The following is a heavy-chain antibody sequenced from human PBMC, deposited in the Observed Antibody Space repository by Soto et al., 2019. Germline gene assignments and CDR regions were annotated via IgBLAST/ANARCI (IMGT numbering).Heavy chain of an antibody. V-gene: IGHV3-23*01. Sequence: GGSLRLSCAASGFTFSSYAMSWVRQAPGKGLEWVSAISGSGGSTYYADSVKGRFTISRDNSKNTLYLQMNSLRAEDTAVYYCAKPPPHDDYVWGSYRSDAFHIWGQGTMVTVSS. J-gene: IGHJ3*02. D-gene: IGHD3-16*02. CDR1: GFTFSSYA. CDR3: AKPPPHDDYVWGSYRSDAFHI. CDR2: ISGSGGST.